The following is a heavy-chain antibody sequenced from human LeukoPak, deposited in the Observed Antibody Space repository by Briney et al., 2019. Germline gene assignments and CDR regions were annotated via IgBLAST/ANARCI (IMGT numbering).Heavy chain of an antibody. CDR1: GYTLTELS. V-gene: IGHV1-24*01. CDR3: ASYFVGNSNWPFDY. J-gene: IGHJ4*02. CDR2: FDPEDGET. D-gene: IGHD4-11*01. Sequence: GASVKVSCKVSGYTLTELSIHWVRQAPGKGLEWMGGFDPEDGETIYAQKFQGRVTMTEDTSTDTAYMELSSLRSEDTAVYYCASYFVGNSNWPFDYWGQGTLVTVSS.